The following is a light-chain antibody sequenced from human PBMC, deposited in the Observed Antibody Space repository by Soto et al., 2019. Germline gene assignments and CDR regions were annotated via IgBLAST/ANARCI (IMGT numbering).Light chain of an antibody. CDR1: QSINSG. CDR2: GAS. CDR3: KQGHNWPLT. V-gene: IGKV3-15*01. J-gene: IGKJ2*01. Sequence: EIVMTQSPATLSLSPGERAALSCRASQSINSGLAWYQQKPGQPPRLLIYGASTRATGVPGRFTGSESGSEFTLTISGIQSEDFAVYYCKQGHNWPLTFGQGTMLEI.